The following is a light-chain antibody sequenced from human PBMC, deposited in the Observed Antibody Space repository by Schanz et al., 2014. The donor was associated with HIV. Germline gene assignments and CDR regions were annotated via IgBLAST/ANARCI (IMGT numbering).Light chain of an antibody. J-gene: IGLJ2*01. CDR1: NSDVGNYNF. CDR2: DVT. CDR3: QSFDSSLNGVV. V-gene: IGLV2-14*02. Sequence: QSALTQPASVSGSPGQSITISCTGTNSDVGNYNFVSWYQQHPGKAPKLMIYDVTKRPSGVPDRFSGSKSGSSASLAISGLQADDEADYFCQSFDSSLNGVVFGGGTKLTVL.